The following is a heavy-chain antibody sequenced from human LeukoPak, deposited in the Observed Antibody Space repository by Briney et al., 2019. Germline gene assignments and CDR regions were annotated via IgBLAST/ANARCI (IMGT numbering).Heavy chain of an antibody. CDR2: ISFDGTKK. Sequence: GNSLRLSCSASGFTVSSYGMHWVRQAPGKGLEWVAVISFDGTKKNYADALMGRFTISGDNYENTLDLQMNSLRGEDTAVYFCARDHVDSSSWSQYFDLWGRGTLVTVSS. J-gene: IGHJ2*01. D-gene: IGHD6-13*01. CDR3: ARDHVDSSSWSQYFDL. CDR1: GFTVSSYG. V-gene: IGHV3-30*03.